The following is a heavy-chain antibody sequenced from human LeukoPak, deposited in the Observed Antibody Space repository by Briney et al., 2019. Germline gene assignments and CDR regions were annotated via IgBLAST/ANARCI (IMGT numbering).Heavy chain of an antibody. CDR3: AKDMSYGSVSGGPFDP. CDR1: GFTFDDYA. V-gene: IGHV3-9*01. Sequence: GGSLRLSCAASGFTFDDYAMHWVRQAPGKGLEWVSGISWNSGGIGYADSVKGRFAISRDNAKNSLYLQMNSLRAEDTALYYCAKDMSYGSVSGGPFDPWGQGTLVTVSS. J-gene: IGHJ5*02. D-gene: IGHD3-10*01. CDR2: ISWNSGGI.